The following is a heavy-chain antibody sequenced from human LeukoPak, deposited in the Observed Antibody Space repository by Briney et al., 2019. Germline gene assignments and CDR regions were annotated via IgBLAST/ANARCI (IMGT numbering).Heavy chain of an antibody. CDR3: AKEVRPTLDYYYYMDV. CDR1: GGSISSSSYY. Sequence: PETLSPTCTVSGGSISSSSYYWGWIRQPPGKGLEWIGSIYYSGSTYYNPSLKSRVTISVDTSKNQFSLKLSSVTAADTAVYYCAKEVRPTLDYYYYMDVWGKGTTVTVSS. CDR2: IYYSGST. V-gene: IGHV4-39*02. J-gene: IGHJ6*03. D-gene: IGHD3-10*01.